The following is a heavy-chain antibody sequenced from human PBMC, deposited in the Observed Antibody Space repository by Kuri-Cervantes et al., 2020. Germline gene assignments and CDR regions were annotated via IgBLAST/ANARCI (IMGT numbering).Heavy chain of an antibody. Sequence: GGSLRLSCAASGFTFSSYGMHWVRQAPGKGLEWVSGISWNSGIIGYADSVKGRFTISRDNAKNSLYLQMNSLRAEDTALYYCAKDNGVGQWLVVGFDIWGQGTMVTVSS. CDR3: AKDNGVGQWLVVGFDI. J-gene: IGHJ3*02. D-gene: IGHD6-19*01. V-gene: IGHV3-9*01. CDR2: ISWNSGII. CDR1: GFTFSSYG.